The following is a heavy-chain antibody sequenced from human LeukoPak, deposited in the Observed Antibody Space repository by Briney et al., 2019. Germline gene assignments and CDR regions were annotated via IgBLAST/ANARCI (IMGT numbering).Heavy chain of an antibody. CDR2: ISWNSANI. D-gene: IGHD2-15*01. CDR1: GFTFDNYA. Sequence: PGGSLRLSCAAFGFTFDNYAMHWVRQAPGKGLEWVSSISWNSANIAYADFVKGRFTISRDNAKNSLYLQMNSLRPEDMALCYCVKDTSGASQYFQYWGHGTVVTVSS. J-gene: IGHJ1*01. V-gene: IGHV3-9*03. CDR3: VKDTSGASQYFQY.